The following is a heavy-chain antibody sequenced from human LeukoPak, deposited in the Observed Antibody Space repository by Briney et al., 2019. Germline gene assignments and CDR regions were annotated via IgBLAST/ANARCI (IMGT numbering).Heavy chain of an antibody. Sequence: GRSLRLSCAGSGFIFNNYAIHWVRHPPGKGLEWVSGISWNIGSIDYADSVKGRFTISRDNAKNSLYLQMNSLRVEDTAFYYCAKDNRRHYTSGPNPDSLHWGQGALVTVSS. CDR2: ISWNIGSI. CDR3: AKDNRRHYTSGPNPDSLH. V-gene: IGHV3-9*01. J-gene: IGHJ4*02. D-gene: IGHD6-19*01. CDR1: GFIFNNYA.